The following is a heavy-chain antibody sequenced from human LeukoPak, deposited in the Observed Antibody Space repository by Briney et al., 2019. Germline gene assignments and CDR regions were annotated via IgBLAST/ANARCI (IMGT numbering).Heavy chain of an antibody. Sequence: SETLSLTCTVSGGSMSDYYWSWIRQPPGKGLEWIGYIYYTGTTNYNPSLKGRVIISIDTSKNQFSLKLSSVTAADTALYYCARDYTMTHASGIWGQGTLVTVSS. J-gene: IGHJ3*02. CDR1: GGSMSDYY. CDR3: ARDYTMTHASGI. D-gene: IGHD3-22*01. CDR2: IYYTGTT. V-gene: IGHV4-59*01.